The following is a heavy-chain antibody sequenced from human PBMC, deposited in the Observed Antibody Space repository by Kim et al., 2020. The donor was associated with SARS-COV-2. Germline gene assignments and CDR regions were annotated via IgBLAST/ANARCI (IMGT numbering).Heavy chain of an antibody. CDR3: ARYSSSSALGFDY. V-gene: IGHV1-69*13. Sequence: SVKVSCKASGGTFSSYAISWVRQAPGQGLEWMGGIIPIFGTANYAQKFQGRVTITADESTSTAYMELSSLRSEDTTVYYCARYSSSSALGFDYWGQGTLVTVSS. D-gene: IGHD6-6*01. CDR2: IIPIFGTA. J-gene: IGHJ4*02. CDR1: GGTFSSYA.